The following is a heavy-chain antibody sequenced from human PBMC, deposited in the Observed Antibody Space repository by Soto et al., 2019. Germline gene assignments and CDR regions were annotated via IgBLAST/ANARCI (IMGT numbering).Heavy chain of an antibody. J-gene: IGHJ4*02. D-gene: IGHD3-9*01. V-gene: IGHV2-5*02. CDR3: VHGMPGPWYFGY. CDR1: GFSLRTSGVG. Sequence: QITLKESGPTLVEPTQTLTLTCTFSGFSLRTSGVGVGWIRQPPGKALEWRVLIYGVDDKRSSPSLKPRLTVTQDTSKIQVVLTLSNMDPVDTATCYCVHGMPGPWYFGYWGQRTLVTVAS. CDR2: IYGVDDK.